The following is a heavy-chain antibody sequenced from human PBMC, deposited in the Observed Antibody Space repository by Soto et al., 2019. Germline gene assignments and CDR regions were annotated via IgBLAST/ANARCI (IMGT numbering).Heavy chain of an antibody. CDR2: ISGSGGST. V-gene: IGHV3-23*01. J-gene: IGHJ4*02. D-gene: IGHD3-16*01. CDR3: ARWGNLPFNY. CDR1: GFTFSSYA. Sequence: EVQLLESGGGLVQPGGSLRLSCAASGFTFSSYAMSWVRQAPGKGLEWVSAISGSGGSTSYADSVKGRFTISRDNSKNTLYMQMNSLRAEDTAVYYCARWGNLPFNYWGQGTLVTVSS.